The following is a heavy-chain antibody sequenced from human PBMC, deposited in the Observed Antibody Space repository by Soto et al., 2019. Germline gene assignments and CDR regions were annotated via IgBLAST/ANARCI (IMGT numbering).Heavy chain of an antibody. J-gene: IGHJ6*02. V-gene: IGHV3-53*01. CDR2: MRDTGRT. CDR3: ARDDYGLDV. CDR1: GFTVDSNY. Sequence: PGGSLRLSCAVSGFTVDSNYMSWVRQAPGKGLEWVAVMRDTGRTNYADFVEGRSTISRDDSKNMVFLQMNSLRAGDTAVYYCARDDYGLDVWGQGTTVTVSS.